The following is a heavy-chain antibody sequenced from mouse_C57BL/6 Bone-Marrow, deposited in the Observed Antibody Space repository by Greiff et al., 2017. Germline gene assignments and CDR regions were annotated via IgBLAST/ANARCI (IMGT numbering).Heavy chain of an antibody. J-gene: IGHJ3*01. CDR2: IWSGGST. CDR1: GFSLTSYG. V-gene: IGHV2-2*01. Sequence: VMLVASGPGLVQPSQSLSITCTVSGFSLTSYGVHWVSQSPGKGLEWLGVIWSGGSTDYNAAFISRLSISKDNSKSQVFFKMNSLQADDTAIDYCARGGLRRTWFAYWGQGTLVTVSA. CDR3: ARGGLRRTWFAY. D-gene: IGHD2-4*01.